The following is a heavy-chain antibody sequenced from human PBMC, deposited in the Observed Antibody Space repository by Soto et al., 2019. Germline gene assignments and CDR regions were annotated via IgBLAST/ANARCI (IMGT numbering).Heavy chain of an antibody. CDR3: TRGVLA. CDR2: ISHSGSP. J-gene: IGHJ5*02. D-gene: IGHD2-8*01. CDR1: GGSVSSGGYS. V-gene: IGHV4-30-2*06. Sequence: QVQLQESASRVVRPSQTLSVTCSVSGGSVSSGGYSWSWIRQSPGKGLEWIGFISHSGSPDYNPALKSRVTISVDKSKNQISLELSSVTAADTAVYYCTRGVLAWGPGTLVTVSS.